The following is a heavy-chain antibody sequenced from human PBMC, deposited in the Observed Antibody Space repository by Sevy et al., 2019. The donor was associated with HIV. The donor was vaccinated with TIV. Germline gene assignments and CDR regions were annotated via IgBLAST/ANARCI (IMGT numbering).Heavy chain of an antibody. V-gene: IGHV3-21*01. Sequence: GGSLRLSCAASGFTFSTYTMNWVRQAPGKGLEWVSSISSSSNYIYHADSLKGRFTISRDNAKNSVYLQMNSLRAEDTTVYYCARPYGSGSWEAFDIWGHGTMVTVSS. J-gene: IGHJ3*02. CDR2: ISSSSNYI. CDR3: ARPYGSGSWEAFDI. D-gene: IGHD3-10*01. CDR1: GFTFSTYT.